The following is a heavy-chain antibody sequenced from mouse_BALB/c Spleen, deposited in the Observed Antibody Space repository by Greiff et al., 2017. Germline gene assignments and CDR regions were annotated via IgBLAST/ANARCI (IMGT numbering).Heavy chain of an antibody. Sequence: EVKLQESGAELVKPGASVKLSCTASGFNITDTYMHWVKQRPEQGLEWIGRIDPANGNTKYDPKFQGKATITADTSSTTAYLQLSSLTSEDTAVYYCARDGTGGAWFAYWGQGTLVTVAA. D-gene: IGHD2-1*01. J-gene: IGHJ3*01. CDR2: IDPANGNT. CDR1: GFNITDTY. V-gene: IGHV14-3*02. CDR3: ARDGTGGAWFAY.